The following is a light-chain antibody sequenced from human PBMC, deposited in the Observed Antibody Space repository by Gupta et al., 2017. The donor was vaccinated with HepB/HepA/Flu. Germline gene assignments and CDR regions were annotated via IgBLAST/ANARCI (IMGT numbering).Light chain of an antibody. CDR1: KTVLNN. J-gene: IGKJ1*01. CDR3: QQYNNWPTWT. Sequence: EIVMKPSPDTLSVSPGARATLSFRARKTVLNNLAWYQHKPGQAPRLLIYSASIRATGIPDRVSCSWSGTESTLTITILQSEVFAVYYCQQYNNWPTWTFGQGTKVEIK. V-gene: IGKV3D-15*03. CDR2: SAS.